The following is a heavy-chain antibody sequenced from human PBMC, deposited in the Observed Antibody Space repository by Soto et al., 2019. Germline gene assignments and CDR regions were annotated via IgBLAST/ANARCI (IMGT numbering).Heavy chain of an antibody. CDR2: IHPILGIA. V-gene: IGHV1-69*02. CDR1: GGTFSSYT. J-gene: IGHJ6*02. CDR3: ASRSTLAVAGPYYYGMDV. Sequence: QVQLVQSGAEVKKPGSSVKVSCKASGGTFSSYTISWVRQAPGQGLEWMGRIHPILGIANYAQKFQGRVTITAAKSTRTAYMELSSLRSEDTAVYYCASRSTLAVAGPYYYGMDVWGQGTTVTVSS. D-gene: IGHD6-19*01.